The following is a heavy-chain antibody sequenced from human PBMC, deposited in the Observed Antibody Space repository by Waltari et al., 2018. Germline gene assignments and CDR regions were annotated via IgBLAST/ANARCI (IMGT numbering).Heavy chain of an antibody. V-gene: IGHV3-30*18. CDR2: ISYDGSNK. D-gene: IGHD2-8*02. CDR3: AKDGGVKRGGFTN. Sequence: QVQLVESGGGVVQPGRSLRLSCAASGFPFSGYGLHWVRQAPGKGLEWVAVISYDGSNKYYADSVKGRFTISRDNSKNTLYLQMNSLRAEDTAVYYCAKDGGVKRGGFTNWGQGTLVTVSS. CDR1: GFPFSGYG. J-gene: IGHJ4*02.